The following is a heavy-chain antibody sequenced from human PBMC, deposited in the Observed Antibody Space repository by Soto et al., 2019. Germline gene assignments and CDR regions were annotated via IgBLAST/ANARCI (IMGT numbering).Heavy chain of an antibody. Sequence: GGSLRLSCAASGFTFSSYAMSWVRQAPGKGLEWVSAISGSGGSTYYADSVKGRFTISRDNSKSTLYLQMNSLRAEDTAVYYCAKEDGWELLPYYYGMDVWGQGTTVTVSS. CDR3: AKEDGWELLPYYYGMDV. J-gene: IGHJ6*02. D-gene: IGHD1-26*01. V-gene: IGHV3-23*01. CDR2: ISGSGGST. CDR1: GFTFSSYA.